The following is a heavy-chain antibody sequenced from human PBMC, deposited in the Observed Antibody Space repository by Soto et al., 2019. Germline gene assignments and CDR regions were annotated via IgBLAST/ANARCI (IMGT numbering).Heavy chain of an antibody. V-gene: IGHV4-39*01. D-gene: IGHD6-13*01. CDR2: IYYSGST. CDR3: ARHQSHSSSYVDP. J-gene: IGHJ5*02. CDR1: GGSISSSSYY. Sequence: QLQLQESGPGLVKPSETLSLTCTVSGGSISSSSYYWGWIRQPPGKGLEWIVSIYYSGSTYYNPSLKSRVTISVDTSKNQFSLKLSSVTAADTAVYYCARHQSHSSSYVDPWGQGTLVTVSS.